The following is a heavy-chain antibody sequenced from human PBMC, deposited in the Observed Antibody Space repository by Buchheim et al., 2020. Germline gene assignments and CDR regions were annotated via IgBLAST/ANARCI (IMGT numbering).Heavy chain of an antibody. J-gene: IGHJ4*02. CDR1: GFTFSNYA. V-gene: IGHV3-23*01. CDR3: AKTRSGLYYFDY. CDR2: ISGSSGRI. Sequence: EVQVLESGGGLVQPGGSLRLSCAASGFTFSNYAMAWVRPAPGEGLEWVSAISGSSGRIYYADSVKGRFTISRDNSKNTLYLQMNSLRAEDTALYYCAKTRSGLYYFDYWGQGTL. D-gene: IGHD6-19*01.